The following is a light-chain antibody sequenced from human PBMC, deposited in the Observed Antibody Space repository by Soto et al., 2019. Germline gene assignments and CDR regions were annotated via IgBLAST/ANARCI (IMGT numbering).Light chain of an antibody. J-gene: IGKJ4*01. Sequence: DIVMTQSPLSLPVTPGEPASISCRSSQSLLHSNGYNYLDWYLQKPGQSPQLLIYLGSNRASGVXDXXSGSASGTDFTLKISRVEAEDVGVYYCMQALQTPLTFGGGTKVEIK. CDR1: QSLLHSNGYNY. CDR3: MQALQTPLT. V-gene: IGKV2-28*01. CDR2: LGS.